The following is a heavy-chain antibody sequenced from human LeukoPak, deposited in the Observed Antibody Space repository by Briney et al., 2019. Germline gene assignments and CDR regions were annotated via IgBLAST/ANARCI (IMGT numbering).Heavy chain of an antibody. CDR2: IYYSGST. CDR1: GGSISSTNHY. J-gene: IGHJ4*02. V-gene: IGHV4-39*01. CDR3: AGGYDYTSSSIDY. Sequence: PSETLSLTCTVSGGSISSTNHYWSSIRQPPGRGLERIEVIYYSGSTYYNPSLKSQVTISVDTSKNQLCPKLSSVTAADTAVYYCAGGYDYTSSSIDYWGQGTLVTVSS. D-gene: IGHD4-11*01.